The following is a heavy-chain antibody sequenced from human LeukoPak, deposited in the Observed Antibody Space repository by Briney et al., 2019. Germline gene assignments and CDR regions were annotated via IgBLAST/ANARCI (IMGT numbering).Heavy chain of an antibody. J-gene: IGHJ4*02. CDR2: INPSGGST. CDR3: ARGGEGPRLAGSF. D-gene: IGHD6-19*01. Sequence: ASVKVSCRTSGYIFSNYDINWVRQAPGQGPEWMGMINPSGGSTTYAQRFQGRVTMTRDMSTSTVFMELSSLRSEDTAVYYCARGGEGPRLAGSFWGQGTLVTVSS. CDR1: GYIFSNYD. V-gene: IGHV1-46*01.